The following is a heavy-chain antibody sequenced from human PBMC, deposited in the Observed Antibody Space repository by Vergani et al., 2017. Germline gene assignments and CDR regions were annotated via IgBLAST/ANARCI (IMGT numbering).Heavy chain of an antibody. Sequence: QVQLHQSGPGLVKPSQTLSLTCAISGDTVSNKSAGWNWIRQSPSRGLEWLGRTYVMSKWYNDYAASVKSRMTINSDTSKNLFSLQLQAVTPEDTAVYYCAREDISLTVEGANYMYIWGKGATVTVSS. CDR1: GDTVSNKSAG. J-gene: IGHJ6*03. V-gene: IGHV6-1*01. D-gene: IGHD3-22*01. CDR3: AREDISLTVEGANYMYI. CDR2: TYVMSKWYN.